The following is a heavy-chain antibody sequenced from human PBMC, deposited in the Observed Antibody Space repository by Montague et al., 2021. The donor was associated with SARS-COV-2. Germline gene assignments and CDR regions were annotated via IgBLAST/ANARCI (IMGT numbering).Heavy chain of an antibody. CDR1: GFTFSSYG. J-gene: IGHJ6*01. CDR3: AGESVSSFGVVIFGMDV. CDR2: IWYDGSNK. D-gene: IGHD3-3*01. Sequence: SLRLSCAASGFTFSSYGMHWVRQAPGKGLEWVAVIWYDGSNKYYADSVKGRFTISRDNAKNSVYLQMNSLRAEDTALYYCAGESVSSFGVVIFGMDVWGRGTTVTVSS. V-gene: IGHV3-33*01.